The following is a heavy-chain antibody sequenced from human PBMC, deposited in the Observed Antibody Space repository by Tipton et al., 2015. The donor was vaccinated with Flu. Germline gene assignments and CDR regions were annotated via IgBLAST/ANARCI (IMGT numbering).Heavy chain of an antibody. CDR3: ARERRCRTTSCYMGSDWYFDL. J-gene: IGHJ2*01. CDR2: IKQDGGEK. Sequence: GSLRLSCAAPAFTFSNYWMSWVRQAPGKGLEWVANIKQDGGEKYYVDSVEGRFTIPRDNTKNSLYLQMNSLRAEDTAVYYCARERRCRTTSCYMGSDWYFDLWGRGTLVTVPS. D-gene: IGHD2-2*02. V-gene: IGHV3-7*01. CDR1: AFTFSNYW.